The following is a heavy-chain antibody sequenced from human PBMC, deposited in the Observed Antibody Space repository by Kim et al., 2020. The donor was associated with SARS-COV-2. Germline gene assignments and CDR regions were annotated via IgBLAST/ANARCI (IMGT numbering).Heavy chain of an antibody. D-gene: IGHD3-10*01. J-gene: IGHJ4*02. Sequence: RFTISRDNAKNSLYLQMNSLRAEDTALYYCAKGTRYYYGSGSYSSRYFDYWGQGTLVTVSS. V-gene: IGHV3-9*01. CDR3: AKGTRYYYGSGSYSSRYFDY.